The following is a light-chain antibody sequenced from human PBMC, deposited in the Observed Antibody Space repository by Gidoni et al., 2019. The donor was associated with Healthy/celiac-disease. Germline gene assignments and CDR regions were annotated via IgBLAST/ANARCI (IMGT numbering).Light chain of an antibody. CDR1: ALPKQY. CDR2: KDS. V-gene: IGLV3-25*03. CDR3: QSADSSGTYG. J-gene: IGLJ1*01. Sequence: SYELTQPPSVSVSPGQTARITCSGDALPKQYAYCYQQKPGQAPVLVIYKDSERPSGTPERFSGSSSGTTVTLTISGVQAEDEADYYCQSADSSGTYGFGTGTKVTVL.